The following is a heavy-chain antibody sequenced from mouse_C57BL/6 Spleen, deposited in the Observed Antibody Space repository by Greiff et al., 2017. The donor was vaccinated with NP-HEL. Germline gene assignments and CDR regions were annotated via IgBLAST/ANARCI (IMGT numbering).Heavy chain of an antibody. Sequence: VQLQQSGAELVKPGASVKLSCTASGFNIKDYYMHWVKQRTEQGLEWIGRIDPEDGETKYAQKFQGKATITADTSSNTAYLQLSSLTSEDTAVYYCARCTSDAMDYWGQGTSVTVSS. CDR2: IDPEDGET. CDR3: ARCTSDAMDY. CDR1: GFNIKDYY. V-gene: IGHV14-2*01. J-gene: IGHJ4*01.